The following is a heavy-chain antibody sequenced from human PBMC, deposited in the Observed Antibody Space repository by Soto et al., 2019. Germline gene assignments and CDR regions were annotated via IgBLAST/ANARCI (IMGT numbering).Heavy chain of an antibody. J-gene: IGHJ4*02. CDR2: ISYDGSNK. D-gene: IGHD3-22*01. CDR1: GFTFSSYA. CDR3: ASLIVVVTPFDY. V-gene: IGHV3-30-3*01. Sequence: PGGSLRLSCAASGFTFSSYAMHWVRQAPGKGLEWVAVISYDGSNKYYADSVKGRFTISRDNSKNTLYLQMNSLRAEDTAVYYCASLIVVVTPFDYWGQGTLVTVSS.